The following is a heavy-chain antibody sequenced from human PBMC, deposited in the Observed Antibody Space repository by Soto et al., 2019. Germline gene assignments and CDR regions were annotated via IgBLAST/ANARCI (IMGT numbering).Heavy chain of an antibody. CDR3: ASYYDILTGQYYFDY. CDR1: GGSISSYY. V-gene: IGHV4-59*01. Sequence: SLTCTVSGGSISSYYSSWIRQPPGKGLEWIGYIYYSGSTNYNPSLKGRVTISVDTSKNQFSLKLSSVTAADTAVYYCASYYDILTGQYYFDYWGQGTLVTVSS. D-gene: IGHD3-9*01. CDR2: IYYSGST. J-gene: IGHJ4*02.